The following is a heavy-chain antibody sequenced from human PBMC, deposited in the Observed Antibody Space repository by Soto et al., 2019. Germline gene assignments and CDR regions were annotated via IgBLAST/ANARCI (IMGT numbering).Heavy chain of an antibody. Sequence: SETLSLTCTVSGGSISSGGYYWSWIRQHPGKGLEWIGYIYYSGSTNYNPSLKSRVTISVDTSKNQFSLKLSSVTAADTAVYYCATRPMYSGSPEAFDIWGQGTMVTVSS. CDR2: IYYSGST. D-gene: IGHD1-26*01. CDR3: ATRPMYSGSPEAFDI. V-gene: IGHV4-31*03. J-gene: IGHJ3*02. CDR1: GGSISSGGYY.